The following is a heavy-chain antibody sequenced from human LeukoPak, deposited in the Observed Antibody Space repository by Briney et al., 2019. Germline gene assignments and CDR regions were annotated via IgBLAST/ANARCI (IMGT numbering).Heavy chain of an antibody. Sequence: GASVKVSCKASGGTFSSYAISWVRQAPGQGLEWMGRIIPILGIANYAQKFQGRVTITADKSTSTAYMELSNLRSEDTAVYYCARETYYDSSGIDAFDIWGQGTMVTVSS. J-gene: IGHJ3*02. CDR2: IIPILGIA. V-gene: IGHV1-69*04. CDR1: GGTFSSYA. D-gene: IGHD3-22*01. CDR3: ARETYYDSSGIDAFDI.